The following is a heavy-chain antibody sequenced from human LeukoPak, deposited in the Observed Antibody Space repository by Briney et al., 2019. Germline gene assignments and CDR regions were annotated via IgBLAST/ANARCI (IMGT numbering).Heavy chain of an antibody. D-gene: IGHD2-21*02. CDR2: IYYSGST. CDR3: ARVGVAYCGGDCYSYYFDY. J-gene: IGHJ4*02. CDR1: GGSISSYY. V-gene: IGHV4-59*01. Sequence: SETLSLTCTVFGGSISSYYWSWIRQPPGKGLEWIGYIYYSGSTNYNPSLKSRVTISVDTSKNQFSLKLSSVTAADTAVYYCARVGVAYCGGDCYSYYFDYWGQGTLVTVSS.